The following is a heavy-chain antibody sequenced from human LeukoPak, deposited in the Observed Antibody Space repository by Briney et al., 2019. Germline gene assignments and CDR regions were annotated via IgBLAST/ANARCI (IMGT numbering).Heavy chain of an antibody. CDR1: GFMFSGCW. D-gene: IGHD3/OR15-3a*01. V-gene: IGHV3-7*01. J-gene: IGHJ4*02. CDR2: IKHDGSEK. Sequence: PGGSLRLSCAASGFMFSGCWMNWVRQAPGKGLEWVAIIKHDGSEKNYVDSVKGRFTISRDNAKNSVYLQMNSLRAEDTAVYYCTRGWTYGIYWGQGALVTVSS. CDR3: TRGWTYGIY.